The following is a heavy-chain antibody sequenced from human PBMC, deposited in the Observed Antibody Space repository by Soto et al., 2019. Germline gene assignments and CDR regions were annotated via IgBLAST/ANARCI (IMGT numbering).Heavy chain of an antibody. CDR1: GGSLSGYY. CDR2: INHSGST. Sequence: QVQLQQWGAGLLKPSETLSLTCAVYGGSLSGYYWSWIRQPPGKGLEWIGEINHSGSTNYNPSLKSRVTISVDTSKNQFSLKLSSVTAADTAVYYCARGDCSSTSCSIRPFDYWGQGTLVTVSS. J-gene: IGHJ4*02. D-gene: IGHD2-2*01. V-gene: IGHV4-34*01. CDR3: ARGDCSSTSCSIRPFDY.